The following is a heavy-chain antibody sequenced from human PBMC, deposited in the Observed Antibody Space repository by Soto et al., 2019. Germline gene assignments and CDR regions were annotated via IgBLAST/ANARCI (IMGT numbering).Heavy chain of an antibody. D-gene: IGHD1-1*01. Sequence: KLRVRSTGSGGLPSPGCYLVSCLRQPQRKGLEWIGYIYYSGSTYYNLSLKSRVTISIDTSKNQFSLNLSSVTAADTAVYYCVSGKGVHGTHYLHNSAQGTRVTGS. V-gene: IGHV4-30-2*05. J-gene: IGHJ4*02. CDR3: VSGKGVHGTHYLHN. CDR2: IYYSGST. CDR1: GGLPSPGCYL.